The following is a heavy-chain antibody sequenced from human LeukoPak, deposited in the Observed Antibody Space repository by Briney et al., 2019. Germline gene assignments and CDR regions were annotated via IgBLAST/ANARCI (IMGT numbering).Heavy chain of an antibody. V-gene: IGHV1-2*02. Sequence: GASVKVSCKASGYTCTSYYMHWVRQAPGQGLEWMGWINPNSGGTNYAQKFQGRVTMTRDTSISTAYMELSRLRSDDTAVYYCARDPAPPFSSSWYGNWFDPWGQGTLVTVSS. CDR1: GYTCTSYY. J-gene: IGHJ5*02. D-gene: IGHD6-13*01. CDR3: ARDPAPPFSSSWYGNWFDP. CDR2: INPNSGGT.